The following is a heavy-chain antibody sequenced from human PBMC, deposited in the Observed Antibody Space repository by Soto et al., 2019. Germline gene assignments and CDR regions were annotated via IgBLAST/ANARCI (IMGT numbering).Heavy chain of an antibody. CDR1: GFTFSDYY. D-gene: IGHD1-26*01. CDR3: ASREWGAVPDAFDI. Sequence: PGGSLRLSCAASGFTFSDYYMSWIRQAPGKGLEWVSYISSSSSYTNYADSVKGRFTISRDNAKNSLYLQMNSLRAEDTAVYYCASREWGAVPDAFDIWGQGTMVTVSS. J-gene: IGHJ3*02. CDR2: ISSSSSYT. V-gene: IGHV3-11*06.